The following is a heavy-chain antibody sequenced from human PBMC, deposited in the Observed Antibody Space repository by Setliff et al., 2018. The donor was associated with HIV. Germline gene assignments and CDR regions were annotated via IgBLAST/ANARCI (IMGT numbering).Heavy chain of an antibody. CDR1: GGSISSYY. Sequence: SETLSLTCTVSGGSISSYYWSWIRQPPGKGLEWIGYIYYSGSTNHNPSLKSRVTISVDTSKNQFSLKLSSVTAADTAVYYCAREGYYDRADAFDIWGQGTMVTVSS. CDR2: IYYSGST. CDR3: AREGYYDRADAFDI. D-gene: IGHD3-22*01. V-gene: IGHV4-59*01. J-gene: IGHJ3*02.